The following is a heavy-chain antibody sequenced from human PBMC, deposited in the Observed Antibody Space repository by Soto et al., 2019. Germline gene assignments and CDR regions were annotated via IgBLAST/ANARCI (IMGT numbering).Heavy chain of an antibody. D-gene: IGHD2-15*01. CDR2: IIPIFGTA. CDR1: GGTFSSYA. CDR3: ARDRVHCSGGSCYVGYYYGMDV. J-gene: IGHJ6*02. V-gene: IGHV1-69*01. Sequence: QVQLVQSGAEVKKPGSSVKVSCKASGGTFSSYAISWVRQAPGQGLEWMGGIIPIFGTANYAQKFQGRVTITADESTSTAYMELGSLRSEDTAVYYCARDRVHCSGGSCYVGYYYGMDVWGQGTTVTVSS.